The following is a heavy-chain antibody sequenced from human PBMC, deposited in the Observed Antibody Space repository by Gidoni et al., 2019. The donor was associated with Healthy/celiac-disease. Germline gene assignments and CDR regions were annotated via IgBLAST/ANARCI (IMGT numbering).Heavy chain of an antibody. D-gene: IGHD3-3*01. CDR3: ARDQGSPYYDFWSGYLPREAGVGAFDI. CDR2: IYYRGRT. Sequence: QVQLQESGPGLVKPSQSLSLTCTVSGGSISSGGYYWSWIRQHPGKGLEWIGYIYYRGRTYYNPSLKSRVTISVDTSKNQFSLKLSSVTAADTAVYYCARDQGSPYYDFWSGYLPREAGVGAFDIWGQGTMVTVSS. CDR1: GGSISSGGYY. J-gene: IGHJ3*02. V-gene: IGHV4-31*03.